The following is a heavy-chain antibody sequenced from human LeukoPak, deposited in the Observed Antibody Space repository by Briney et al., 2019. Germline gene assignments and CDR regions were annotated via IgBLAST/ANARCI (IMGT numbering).Heavy chain of an antibody. CDR3: ARGGSGWYSSHLWCDP. D-gene: IGHD6-19*01. CDR1: GCSISSGSYY. J-gene: IGHJ5*02. V-gene: IGHV4-61*02. Sequence: SETLSLTCTVSGCSISSGSYYWIWMRQPAGMGLEWIGRIYTSGSTNYYPSLKSRVTISVDTANNQFSLKLSSVTAADTAVYYCARGGSGWYSSHLWCDPWGQGTLVTVSS. CDR2: IYTSGST.